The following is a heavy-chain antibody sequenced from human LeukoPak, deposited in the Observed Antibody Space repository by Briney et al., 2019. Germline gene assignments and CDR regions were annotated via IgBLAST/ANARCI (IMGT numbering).Heavy chain of an antibody. Sequence: GGSLRLSCAASGFTFSSYAMHWVRQAPGKGLGWVAVISYDGSNKYYADSVKGRFTISRDNSKNTLYLQMNSLRAEDTAVYYCARAGIAAAGTGNWFDPWGQGTLVTVSS. D-gene: IGHD6-13*01. CDR1: GFTFSSYA. CDR2: ISYDGSNK. J-gene: IGHJ5*02. V-gene: IGHV3-30-3*01. CDR3: ARAGIAAAGTGNWFDP.